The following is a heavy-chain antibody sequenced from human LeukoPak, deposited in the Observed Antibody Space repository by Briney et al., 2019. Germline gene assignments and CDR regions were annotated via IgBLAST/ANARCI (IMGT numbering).Heavy chain of an antibody. J-gene: IGHJ6*02. CDR3: ARWLGSSGWYLYYYYGMDV. Sequence: ASVKVSCKASGYTFTSYDINWVRQATGQGLEWVGWMNPNSGNTGYAQKFQGRVTMTRNTSISTAYMELSSLRSEDTAVYYCARWLGSSGWYLYYYYGMDVWGQGTTVTVSS. V-gene: IGHV1-8*01. D-gene: IGHD6-19*01. CDR1: GYTFTSYD. CDR2: MNPNSGNT.